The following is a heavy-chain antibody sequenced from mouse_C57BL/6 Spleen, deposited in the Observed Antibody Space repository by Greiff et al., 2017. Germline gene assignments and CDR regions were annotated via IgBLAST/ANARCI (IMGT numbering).Heavy chain of an antibody. J-gene: IGHJ3*01. D-gene: IGHD2-14*01. CDR3: ARRGYFSGFAY. CDR1: GYAFTNYL. CDR2: INPGSGGT. V-gene: IGHV1-54*01. Sequence: QVQLQQSGAELVRPGTSVKVSCKASGYAFTNYLIEWVKQRPGQGLEWIGVINPGSGGTNYNEKFKGKATLTADKSSSTAYMQLSSLTSEDSAVYFCARRGYFSGFAYWGQGTLVTVSA.